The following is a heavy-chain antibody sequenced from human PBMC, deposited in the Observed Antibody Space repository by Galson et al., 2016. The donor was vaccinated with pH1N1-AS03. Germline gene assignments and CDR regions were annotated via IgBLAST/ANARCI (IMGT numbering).Heavy chain of an antibody. Sequence: SLRLSCAASGFIFRNYGMHWVRQAPGKGLQWVALISTDGSQTDYADSARGRFTISRDNSGNTLYLEMSSLRTEETGIYYCVKDSSLKWELLDWGRGTLVTVSS. CDR2: ISTDGSQT. CDR3: VKDSSLKWELLD. CDR1: GFIFRNYG. J-gene: IGHJ4*02. D-gene: IGHD1-26*01. V-gene: IGHV3-30*18.